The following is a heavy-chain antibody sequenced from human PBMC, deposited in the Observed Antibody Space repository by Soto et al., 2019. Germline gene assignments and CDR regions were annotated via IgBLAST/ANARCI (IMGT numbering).Heavy chain of an antibody. CDR1: GGTFSSYA. CDR2: IIPIFGTA. D-gene: IGHD5-12*01. Sequence: QVQLVQSGAEVKKPGSSVKVSCKASGGTFSSYAISWVRQAPGQGLEWMGGIIPIFGTANYAQKFQGRVTITADKSTSTASMELSSLRSEDTAVYYCAGDEARLKNDSYYGIDVWGQYTTVSASS. V-gene: IGHV1-69*06. J-gene: IGHJ6*02. CDR3: AGDEARLKNDSYYGIDV.